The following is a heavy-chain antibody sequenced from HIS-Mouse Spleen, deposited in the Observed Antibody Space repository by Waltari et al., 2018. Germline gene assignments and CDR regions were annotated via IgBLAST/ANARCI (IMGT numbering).Heavy chain of an antibody. CDR2: IYYNGGT. Sequence: QLQLQESGPGLVKPSETLSLTCTVSGGSISSSSYYWCWSRQPPGKGLRWIGIIYYNGGTYYNPSLKSRVTISVDTSKSQFSRKLSSVTAADTAVYYCAREIPYSSSWYDWYFDLWGRGTLVTVSS. J-gene: IGHJ2*01. CDR3: AREIPYSSSWYDWYFDL. D-gene: IGHD6-13*01. CDR1: GGSISSSSYY. V-gene: IGHV4-39*07.